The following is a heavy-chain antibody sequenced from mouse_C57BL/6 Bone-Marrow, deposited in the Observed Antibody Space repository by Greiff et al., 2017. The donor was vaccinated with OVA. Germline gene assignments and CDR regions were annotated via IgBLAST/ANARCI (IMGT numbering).Heavy chain of an antibody. J-gene: IGHJ2*01. Sequence: VQLQQSGAELVRPGASVKLSCTASGFNITDDYMYWVKQRPEQGLEWIGWIDPENGDTEYASKFQGKATITADTSSNTAYLQLSSLTSEDTAVDYCTSSNDVNYFDYWGQGTTLTVSS. CDR3: TSSNDVNYFDY. CDR1: GFNITDDY. D-gene: IGHD2-12*01. CDR2: IDPENGDT. V-gene: IGHV14-4*01.